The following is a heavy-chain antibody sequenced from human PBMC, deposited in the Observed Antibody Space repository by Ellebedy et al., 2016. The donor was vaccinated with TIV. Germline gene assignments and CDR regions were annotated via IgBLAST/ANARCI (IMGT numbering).Heavy chain of an antibody. CDR3: ARKSLSNWSFDL. V-gene: IGHV4-59*01. J-gene: IGHJ2*01. Sequence: MPSETLSLTCTVSGASFNSYYWNWIRQPPGKGLECIGYVYYSGKTNCSPSLKDRVTISLDTSMSQFSLEVNSVTAADTAVYYCARKSLSNWSFDLWGRGTLVTVSS. CDR2: VYYSGKT. CDR1: GASFNSYY.